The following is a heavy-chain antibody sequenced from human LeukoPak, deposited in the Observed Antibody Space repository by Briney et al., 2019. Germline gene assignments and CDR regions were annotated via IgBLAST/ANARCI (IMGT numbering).Heavy chain of an antibody. V-gene: IGHV1-2*02. CDR1: GYTFTSYY. CDR2: INPNSGGT. J-gene: IGHJ4*02. D-gene: IGHD4-23*01. Sequence: ASVKVSCKASGYTFTSYYMHWVRQAPGQGLEWMGWINPNSGGTNYAQKFQGRVTMTRDTSISTAYMELSRLRSDDTAVYYCARHPDYGGNFDSWGQGTLVTVSS. CDR3: ARHPDYGGNFDS.